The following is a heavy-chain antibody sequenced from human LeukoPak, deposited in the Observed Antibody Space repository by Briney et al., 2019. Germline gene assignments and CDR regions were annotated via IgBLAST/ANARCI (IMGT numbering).Heavy chain of an antibody. V-gene: IGHV3-7*01. CDR1: GFTFSNNW. Sequence: GGSLRLSCAASGFTFSNNWMTWVRQAPGKGLEWVAIVKKDASEKYYVDSVKGRFTISRDNAKNSLYLQMNSLRVEDTAVYYCARGPPYGSRSDYFDYSGQGTLVTVSS. CDR3: ARGPPYGSRSDYFDY. CDR2: VKKDASEK. D-gene: IGHD3-10*01. J-gene: IGHJ4*02.